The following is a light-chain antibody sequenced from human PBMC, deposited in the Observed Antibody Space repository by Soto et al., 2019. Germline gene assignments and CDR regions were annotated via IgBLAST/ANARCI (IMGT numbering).Light chain of an antibody. CDR1: QGITNY. V-gene: IGKV1-27*01. J-gene: IGKJ3*01. Sequence: DIQMTQSPSSLSASVGDRITITCRASQGITNYLAWYQQKPGKVPKLLIYAASTVHSGDPHRFSGRGSGTDFTLTIRSLQPEDVANYLCQKYNSYPFSFGLGTKVDIK. CDR2: AAS. CDR3: QKYNSYPFS.